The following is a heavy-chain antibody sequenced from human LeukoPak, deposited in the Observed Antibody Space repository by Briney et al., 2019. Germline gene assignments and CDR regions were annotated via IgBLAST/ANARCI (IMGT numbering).Heavy chain of an antibody. D-gene: IGHD6-6*01. Sequence: GESLKISCKGSGYSFTSYWIGWVRQMPGKGLEWMGIIYAGDSDTRYSPSFRGQVSISADKSINTAYLQWNSLGASDTAIYYCARPISASSGGPYFFDYWGQGTLVTVSS. J-gene: IGHJ4*02. V-gene: IGHV5-51*01. CDR2: IYAGDSDT. CDR1: GYSFTSYW. CDR3: ARPISASSGGPYFFDY.